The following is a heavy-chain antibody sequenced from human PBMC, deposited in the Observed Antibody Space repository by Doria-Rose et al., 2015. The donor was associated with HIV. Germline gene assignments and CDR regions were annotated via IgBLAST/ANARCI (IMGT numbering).Heavy chain of an antibody. Sequence: EGVAGISWNSDTIDYADSVKCRFTISRDNAKNSLYLQMNSLRAEDTAVYYCARFLSGYPNVFDSWGQGTLVTVSS. V-gene: IGHV3-9*01. D-gene: IGHD5-12*01. CDR2: ISWNSDTI. J-gene: IGHJ4*02. CDR3: ARFLSGYPNVFDS.